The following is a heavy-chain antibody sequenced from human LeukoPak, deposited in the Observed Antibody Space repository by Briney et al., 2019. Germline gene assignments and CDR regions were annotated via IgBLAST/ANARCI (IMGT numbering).Heavy chain of an antibody. V-gene: IGHV4-39*07. Sequence: SETLSLTCTVSGGSISSSSYYWGWIRQPPGKGLEWIGSIYYSGSTYYNPSLKSRVTISVDTSKNQFSLKLSSVTAADTAVYYCARDLPLSTVTILGYFDYWGQGTLVTVSS. CDR1: GGSISSSSYY. D-gene: IGHD4-17*01. J-gene: IGHJ4*02. CDR2: IYYSGST. CDR3: ARDLPLSTVTILGYFDY.